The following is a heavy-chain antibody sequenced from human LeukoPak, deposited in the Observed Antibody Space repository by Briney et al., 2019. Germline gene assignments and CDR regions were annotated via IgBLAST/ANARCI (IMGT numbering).Heavy chain of an antibody. CDR3: AGVEGRNYGSGSYYNYYYYYMDV. D-gene: IGHD3-10*01. Sequence: SETLSLTCTVSGGSISSYYWSWIRQPAGKGLEWIGRIYTSGSTNYNPSLKSRVTMSVDTSKNQFSLKLSSVTAADTAVYYCAGVEGRNYGSGSYYNYYYYYMDVWGKGTTVTISS. J-gene: IGHJ6*03. CDR1: GGSISSYY. CDR2: IYTSGST. V-gene: IGHV4-4*07.